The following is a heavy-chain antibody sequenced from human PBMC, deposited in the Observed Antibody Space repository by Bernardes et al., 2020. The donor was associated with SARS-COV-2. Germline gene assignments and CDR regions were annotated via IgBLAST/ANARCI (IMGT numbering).Heavy chain of an antibody. CDR2: INPNSGGT. CDR3: ALPPTNYDRYGMDL. J-gene: IGHJ6*02. CDR1: GYTFTGYY. Sequence: AAVKDSCKASGYTFTGYYIHWVRQAPGQGLEWMGWINPNSGGTNYAQKFQGRVTMTRDTSISTAYMELSRLRSDDTAVYYCALPPTNYDRYGMDLWGQGTTVTGSS. V-gene: IGHV1-2*02. D-gene: IGHD3-22*01.